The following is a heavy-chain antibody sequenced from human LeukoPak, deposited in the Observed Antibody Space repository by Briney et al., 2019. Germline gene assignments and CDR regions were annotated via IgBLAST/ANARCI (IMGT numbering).Heavy chain of an antibody. CDR3: ARAENAFGGVIAYYYYYMDA. CDR1: GFTFSDYY. CDR2: ISSSGSTI. Sequence: PGGTLRLSCAASGFTFSDYYMSWIRQAPGKGLEWVSYISSSGSTIYYADSVKGRFTISRDNAKNSLYLQMNSLRAEDTAVYYCARAENAFGGVIAYYYYYMDAWGKGTTVTVSS. D-gene: IGHD3-16*02. V-gene: IGHV3-11*04. J-gene: IGHJ6*03.